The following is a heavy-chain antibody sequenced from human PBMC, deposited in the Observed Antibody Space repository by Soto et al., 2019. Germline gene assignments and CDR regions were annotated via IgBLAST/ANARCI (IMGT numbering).Heavy chain of an antibody. Sequence: GVLRLSCAASGFTFSSYAMSWVRQAPGKGLEWVSAISGSGGSTYYADSVKGRFTISRDNSKNTLYLQMNSLRAEDTAVYYCAKDLYYDSSGYYPFDYWGQGTLVTVSS. CDR3: AKDLYYDSSGYYPFDY. CDR2: ISGSGGST. J-gene: IGHJ4*02. CDR1: GFTFSSYA. D-gene: IGHD3-22*01. V-gene: IGHV3-23*01.